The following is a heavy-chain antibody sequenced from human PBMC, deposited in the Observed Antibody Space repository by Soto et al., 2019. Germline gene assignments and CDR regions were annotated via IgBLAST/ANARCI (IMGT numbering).Heavy chain of an antibody. Sequence: SETLSLTCGVSGGSVSSTNWWSWVRQPPGKGLEWIGEIYHSGTTNYNPSLENRVTMSVDKSKNLFSLKINSVTAADTAIYYCEGTPMTPVTTGAFWGRGLLVTVSS. V-gene: IGHV4-4*02. CDR2: IYHSGTT. CDR1: GGSVSSTNW. J-gene: IGHJ4*02. CDR3: EGTPMTPVTTGAF. D-gene: IGHD4-17*01.